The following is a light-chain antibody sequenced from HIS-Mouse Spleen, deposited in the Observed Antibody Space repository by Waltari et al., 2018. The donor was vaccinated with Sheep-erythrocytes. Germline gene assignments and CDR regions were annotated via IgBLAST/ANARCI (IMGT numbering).Light chain of an antibody. V-gene: IGKV1-39*01. CDR3: QQSYSTPPT. J-gene: IGKJ4*01. Sequence: DIQMTQSPSSLSASVGDRVTIPCRASQSISSYLNWYQQKPGKAPKLLIYAASSLQSGVPSRFSGSGSVTDFTLTISSLQPEDFATYYCQQSYSTPPTFGGGTKVEIK. CDR2: AAS. CDR1: QSISSY.